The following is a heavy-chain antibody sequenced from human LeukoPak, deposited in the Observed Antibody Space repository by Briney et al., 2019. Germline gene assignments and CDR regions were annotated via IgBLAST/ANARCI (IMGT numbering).Heavy chain of an antibody. CDR3: ARDLLSHRWAFDI. V-gene: IGHV4-31*03. CDR2: IYYSGST. D-gene: IGHD4-23*01. Sequence: SETLSLTCTVSGGSISSGGYYWSWIRQHPGKGLEWIGYIYYSGSTYYNPSLKSRVTISVDTSKNQFSLKLSSATAADTAVYYCARDLLSHRWAFDIWGQGTMVTVSS. J-gene: IGHJ3*02. CDR1: GGSISSGGYY.